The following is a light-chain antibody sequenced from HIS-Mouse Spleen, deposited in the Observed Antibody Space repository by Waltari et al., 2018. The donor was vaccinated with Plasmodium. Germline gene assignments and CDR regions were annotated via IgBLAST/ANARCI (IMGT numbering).Light chain of an antibody. J-gene: IGKJ3*01. CDR3: QQYDNLPPLFT. Sequence: DIQMTQSPSSLSASVGDSVTITCQASQDISNYLNWYQQKPGKAPKLLIYDASNLETGVPSRFSGSGSGTDFTFTISSLQPEDTATYYCQQYDNLPPLFTFGPGTKVDIK. CDR1: QDISNY. CDR2: DAS. V-gene: IGKV1-33*01.